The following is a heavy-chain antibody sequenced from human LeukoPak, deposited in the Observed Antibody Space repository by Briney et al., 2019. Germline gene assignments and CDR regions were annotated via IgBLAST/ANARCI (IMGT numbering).Heavy chain of an antibody. D-gene: IGHD3-10*01. CDR1: GFNFDEYA. J-gene: IGHJ4*02. Sequence: GGSLRLSCVASGFNFDEYAMTWVRQAPGKGLEWISCIYRDSSVKHYADSVRGRFTVSRDNAKNSVYLQMNSLRAEDTAVYFCARYGSGSNYRDPFDSWGQGTLVTVSS. CDR2: IYRDSSVK. V-gene: IGHV3-48*01. CDR3: ARYGSGSNYRDPFDS.